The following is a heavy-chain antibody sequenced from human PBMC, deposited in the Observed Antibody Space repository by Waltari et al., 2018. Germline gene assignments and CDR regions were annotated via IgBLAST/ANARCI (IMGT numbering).Heavy chain of an antibody. Sequence: QVQLVQSGAEVKKPGASVKVSCKVSGYTLTELSMHWVRQAPGKGLEWMGGVGPEDGETIYAQKFQGRVTMTEDTSTDTAYMELSSLRSEDTAVYYCATGPQATEAFDIWGQGTMVTVSS. D-gene: IGHD5-12*01. V-gene: IGHV1-24*01. J-gene: IGHJ3*02. CDR1: GYTLTELS. CDR2: VGPEDGET. CDR3: ATGPQATEAFDI.